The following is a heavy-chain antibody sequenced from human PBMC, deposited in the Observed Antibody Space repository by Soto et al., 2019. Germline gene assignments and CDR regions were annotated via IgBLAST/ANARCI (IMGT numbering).Heavy chain of an antibody. J-gene: IGHJ4*02. CDR3: VSVSGSYYYDY. D-gene: IGHD3-10*01. CDR2: TRNKANSYTT. CDR1: GFTFSDHY. Sequence: PGGSLRLSCAASGFTFSDHYMEWVRHAPGKGLEWVGRTRNKANSYTTEYAASVKGRFTISRDDSKNSLYLQMNSLKTEDTALYYCVSVSGSYYYDYWGQGTLVTVSS. V-gene: IGHV3-72*01.